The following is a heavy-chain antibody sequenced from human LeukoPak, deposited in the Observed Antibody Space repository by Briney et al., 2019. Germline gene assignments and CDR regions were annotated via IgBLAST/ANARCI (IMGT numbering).Heavy chain of an antibody. CDR1: GYTFTSYY. CDR3: ASDYGDYVAFDI. CDR2: INPSGGST. J-gene: IGHJ3*02. V-gene: IGHV1-46*01. Sequence: ASVKVSCKTSGYTFTSYYIHWVRQAPGQGLEWMGIINPSGGSTSYAQKLQGRVTMTRDTSTSTVYMELSSLRSEDTAVYYCASDYGDYVAFDIWGQGTMVTVSS. D-gene: IGHD4-17*01.